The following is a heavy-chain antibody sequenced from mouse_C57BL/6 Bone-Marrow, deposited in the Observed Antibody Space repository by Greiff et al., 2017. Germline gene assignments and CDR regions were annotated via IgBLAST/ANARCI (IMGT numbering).Heavy chain of an antibody. CDR2: IYPRSGNT. D-gene: IGHD1-1*01. CDR3: ASPGIYYYGSSPAY. V-gene: IGHV1-81*01. J-gene: IGHJ3*01. Sequence: VQLQESGAELARPGASVKLSCKASGYTFTSYGISWVKQRTGKGLEWIGEIYPRSGNTYYNEKFKGKATLTADKSSSTAYMELRSLTSEDSAVYFCASPGIYYYGSSPAYWGQGTLVTVSA. CDR1: GYTFTSYG.